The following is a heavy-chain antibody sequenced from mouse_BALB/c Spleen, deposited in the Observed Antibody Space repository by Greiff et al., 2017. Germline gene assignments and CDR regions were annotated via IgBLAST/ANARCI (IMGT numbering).Heavy chain of an antibody. V-gene: IGHV5-15*02. CDR2: ISNLAYSI. D-gene: IGHD1-1*01. Sequence: EVQGVESGGGLVQPGGSRKLSCAASGFTFSDYGMAWVRQAPGKGPEWVAFISNLAYSIYYADTVTGRFTISRENAKNTLYLEMSSLRSEDTAMYYCAREGYYGSSHYFDYWGQGTTLTVSS. CDR3: AREGYYGSSHYFDY. J-gene: IGHJ2*01. CDR1: GFTFSDYG.